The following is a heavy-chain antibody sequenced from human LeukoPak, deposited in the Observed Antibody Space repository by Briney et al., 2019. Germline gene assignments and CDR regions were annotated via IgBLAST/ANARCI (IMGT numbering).Heavy chain of an antibody. J-gene: IGHJ5*02. CDR2: ISSSSSYI. Sequence: PGGSLRLSCAASGFTFSSYSMNWVRQAPGKGLEWVSSISSSSSYIYYADSVKGRFTISRDNAKNSLYLQMNSLRAEDTAVYYCVVWFGEPTDWFDPWGQGTLVTVSS. CDR3: VVWFGEPTDWFDP. CDR1: GFTFSSYS. V-gene: IGHV3-21*01. D-gene: IGHD3-10*01.